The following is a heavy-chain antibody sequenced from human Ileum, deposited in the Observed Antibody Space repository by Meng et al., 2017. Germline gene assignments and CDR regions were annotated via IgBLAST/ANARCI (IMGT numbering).Heavy chain of an antibody. V-gene: IGHV1-2*06. CDR1: GYTFTSYS. CDR3: ASDGAATYTGLNY. D-gene: IGHD3-16*01. CDR2: INPNKGDT. J-gene: IGHJ4*02. Sequence: QVQLVQSWAEVKNPGASVKVSCKTSGYTFTSYSINWVRQAPGQGLEWMGRINPNKGDTDYAQNFQGRVTMTRDTSISTAYMELTRLKSDDTAVYYCASDGAATYTGLNYWGQGTLVTVSS.